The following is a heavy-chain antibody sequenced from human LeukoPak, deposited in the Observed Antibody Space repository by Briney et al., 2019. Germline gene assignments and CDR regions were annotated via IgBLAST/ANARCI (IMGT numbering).Heavy chain of an antibody. CDR2: INHGGST. D-gene: IGHD6-6*01. CDR3: ARLPYSSSPYYYYYMDV. V-gene: IGHV4-34*01. Sequence: SETLSLTCAVYGGSFSGYYWSWIRQPPGKGLEWIGEINHGGSTNYNPSLKSRVTISVDTSKNQFSLKLSSVTAADTAVYYCARLPYSSSPYYYYYMDVWGKGTTVTVSS. J-gene: IGHJ6*03. CDR1: GGSFSGYY.